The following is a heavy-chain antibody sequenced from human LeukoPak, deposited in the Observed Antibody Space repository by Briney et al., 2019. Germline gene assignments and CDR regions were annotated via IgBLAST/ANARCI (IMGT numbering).Heavy chain of an antibody. CDR2: IYHSGST. V-gene: IGHV4-38-2*02. Sequence: PSETLSLTCTVSGYSISSGYYWGWIRQPPVKGLEWIGSIYHSGSTYYNPSLKSRVTISVDTSKNQFSLKLSSVTAADTAVYYCARLLVAPDYWGQGTLVTVSS. J-gene: IGHJ4*02. CDR1: GYSISSGYY. D-gene: IGHD5-12*01. CDR3: ARLLVAPDY.